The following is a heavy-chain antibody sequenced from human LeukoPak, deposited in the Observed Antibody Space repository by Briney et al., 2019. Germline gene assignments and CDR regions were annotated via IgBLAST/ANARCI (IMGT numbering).Heavy chain of an antibody. V-gene: IGHV3-33*01. Sequence: GGSLRLACAASGFSFRSYGMHWVRQAPGKGLEWVAVIWYDGSNKYYADSVKGRFTISRDNSKNTLYLQMNSLRAEDTAVYYCARAYYYGSGSGDAFDIWGQGTMVTVSS. CDR2: IWYDGSNK. CDR3: ARAYYYGSGSGDAFDI. CDR1: GFSFRSYG. J-gene: IGHJ3*02. D-gene: IGHD3-10*01.